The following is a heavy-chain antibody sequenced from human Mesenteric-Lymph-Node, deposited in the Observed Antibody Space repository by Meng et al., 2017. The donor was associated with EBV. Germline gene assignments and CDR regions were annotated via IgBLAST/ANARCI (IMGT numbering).Heavy chain of an antibody. CDR1: CASISICGFY. CDR2: IYYSGST. J-gene: IGHJ4*02. CDR3: ASGDDSSGYYYPPAFEY. D-gene: IGHD3-22*01. Sequence: KPSLALSLPWCFFCASISICGFYRGWYPQLLVNGLELIGYIYYSGSTYYIPSLKSRVTISVDTSKSQFSLKLSSVTAADTAVYYCASGDDSSGYYYPPAFEYWGQGTLVTVSS. V-gene: IGHV4-30-4*01.